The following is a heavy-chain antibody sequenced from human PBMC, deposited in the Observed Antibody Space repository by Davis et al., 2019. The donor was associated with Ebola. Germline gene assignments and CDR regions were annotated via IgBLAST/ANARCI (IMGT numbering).Heavy chain of an antibody. CDR1: GDSVSSGG. CDR3: ARGWLRGWFDP. D-gene: IGHD5-12*01. V-gene: IGHV6-1*01. CDR2: TYYYRSKWNN. J-gene: IGHJ5*02. Sequence: PSETLSLTCAISGDSVSSGGWNWIRQTPSRGLEWLGRTYYYRSKWNNDYAASVKSRISVNSDTSKNQFSLQLNSVTPEDTAVYYCARGWLRGWFDPWGQGTLVTVSS.